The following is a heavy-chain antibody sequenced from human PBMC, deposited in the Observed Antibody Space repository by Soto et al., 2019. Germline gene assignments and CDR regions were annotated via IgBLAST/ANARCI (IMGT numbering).Heavy chain of an antibody. V-gene: IGHV6-1*01. J-gene: IGHJ6*02. CDR3: ARGRFSDGMGV. CDR1: GDSVSSNIAA. Sequence: PSQTLSLTCVISGDSVSSNIAAWNWIRQSPPRGLEWLGRTYYRSKWYNDYAVSVKSRIIINPDTSKNQFSVQLNSVTPEDTAVYYCARGRFSDGMGVWGQGTTVTVSS. CDR2: TYYRSKWYN. D-gene: IGHD3-10*01.